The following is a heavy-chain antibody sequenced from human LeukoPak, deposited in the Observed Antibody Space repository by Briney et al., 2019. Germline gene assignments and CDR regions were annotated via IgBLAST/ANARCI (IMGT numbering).Heavy chain of an antibody. CDR2: ISAYNGNT. CDR3: ARAPMKGEPSPFDY. D-gene: IGHD1-14*01. CDR1: GYTFTSYG. Sequence: ASVKVSRKASGYTFTSYGISWVRQAPGQGLEWMGWISAYNGNTNYAQKLQGRVTMTTDTSTSTAYMELRSPRSDDTAVYYCARAPMKGEPSPFDYWGQGTLVTVSS. V-gene: IGHV1-18*01. J-gene: IGHJ4*02.